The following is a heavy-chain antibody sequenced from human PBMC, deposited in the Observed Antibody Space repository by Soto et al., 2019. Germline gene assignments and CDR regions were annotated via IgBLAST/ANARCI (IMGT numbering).Heavy chain of an antibody. D-gene: IGHD2-2*01. J-gene: IGHJ4*02. CDR3: ARRVRYALLGY. V-gene: IGHV4-34*01. CDR1: GGPFSNYF. Sequence: KASETLSLTCTVSGGPFSNYFWNWIRQPPGKGLAWIGEISHTGNTPYSPSFKSRVTMSVDSSKNQFSLRLTSVTAADTAVYDCARRVRYALLGYGGQGTQVTVSS. CDR2: ISHTGNT.